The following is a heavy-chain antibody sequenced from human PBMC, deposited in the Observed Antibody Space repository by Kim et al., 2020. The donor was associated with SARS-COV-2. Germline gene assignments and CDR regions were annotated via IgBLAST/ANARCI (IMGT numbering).Heavy chain of an antibody. Sequence: SETLSLTCAVYGGSFSGYYWSWIRQPPGKGLEWIGEINHSGSTNYNPSLKSRVTISVDTSKNQFSLKLSSMTAADTAVYYCARWTPRITIFGVVIQKVGFDYWGQGTLVTVSS. J-gene: IGHJ4*02. D-gene: IGHD3-3*01. CDR1: GGSFSGYY. CDR3: ARWTPRITIFGVVIQKVGFDY. CDR2: INHSGST. V-gene: IGHV4-34*01.